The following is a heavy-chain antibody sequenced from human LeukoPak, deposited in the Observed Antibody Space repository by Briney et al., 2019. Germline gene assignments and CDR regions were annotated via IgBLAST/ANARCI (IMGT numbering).Heavy chain of an antibody. CDR3: ARVPGDSYGQDAFDI. CDR2: IHYSGNT. J-gene: IGHJ3*02. Sequence: PSETLSLTCTVSGGSISSRSYYWGWIRQPPGKGLEWIGIIHYSGNTYYNPSLKSRVTISVDTSKNQFSLKLSSVTAADTAVYYCARVPGDSYGQDAFDIWGQGTMVTVSS. V-gene: IGHV4-39*07. D-gene: IGHD5-18*01. CDR1: GGSISSRSYY.